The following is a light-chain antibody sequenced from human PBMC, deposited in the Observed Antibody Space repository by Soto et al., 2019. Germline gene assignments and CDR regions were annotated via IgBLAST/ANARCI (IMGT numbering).Light chain of an antibody. V-gene: IGKV4-1*01. CDR3: QQYYSTPFT. CDR2: WAS. J-gene: IGKJ3*01. Sequence: DIVMTQSPDSLAVSLGERATINCKSSQTVLYSSNNKNYLAWYQQKPGQPPNLLIYWASTRESGVPDRFSGSGSVTDFTLTISVLQAEDVAVYYCQQYYSTPFTFGPGTKVDIK. CDR1: QTVLYSSNNKNY.